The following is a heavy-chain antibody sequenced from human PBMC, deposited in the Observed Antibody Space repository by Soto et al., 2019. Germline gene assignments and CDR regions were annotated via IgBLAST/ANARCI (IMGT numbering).Heavy chain of an antibody. V-gene: IGHV4-59*01. CDR3: ARAGYCSSTSCYGAYGMDV. CDR2: IYYSGST. CDR1: GGSISSYY. D-gene: IGHD2-2*01. Sequence: NPSETLSLTCTVSGGSISSYYWSWIRQPPGKGLEWIGYIYYSGSTNYNPSLKSRVTISVDTSKNQFSPKLSSVTAADTAVYYCARAGYCSSTSCYGAYGMDVWGQGTTVTVSS. J-gene: IGHJ6*02.